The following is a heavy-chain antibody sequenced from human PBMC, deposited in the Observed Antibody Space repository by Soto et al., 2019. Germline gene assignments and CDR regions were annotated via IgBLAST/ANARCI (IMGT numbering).Heavy chain of an antibody. CDR2: ISYDGSNK. Sequence: QVQLVKSGGGVVQPGRSLRLSCAASGFTFSSYGMHWVRQAPGKGLEWVAVISYDGSNKYYADSVKGRFTISRDNSKNTLYLQMNGLRAEDTAVYYCAKGLRGAYYYGMDVWGQGTTVTVSS. V-gene: IGHV3-30*18. J-gene: IGHJ6*02. CDR3: AKGLRGAYYYGMDV. CDR1: GFTFSSYG. D-gene: IGHD3-10*01.